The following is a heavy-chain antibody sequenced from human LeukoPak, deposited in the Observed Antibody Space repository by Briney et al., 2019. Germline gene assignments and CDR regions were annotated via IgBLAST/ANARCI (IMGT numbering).Heavy chain of an antibody. CDR2: ISAYNGNT. D-gene: IGHD3-22*01. J-gene: IGHJ5*02. CDR3: ARAPDYDSSGYIYNWFDP. CDR1: GYTFTSYG. Sequence: ASVKVSCKASGYTFTSYGISWVRQAPGQGLEWMGWISAYNGNTNYAQNLQGRVTMTTDTSTSTAYMELRSLRSDDTAVYYCARAPDYDSSGYIYNWFDPWGQGTLVTVSS. V-gene: IGHV1-18*01.